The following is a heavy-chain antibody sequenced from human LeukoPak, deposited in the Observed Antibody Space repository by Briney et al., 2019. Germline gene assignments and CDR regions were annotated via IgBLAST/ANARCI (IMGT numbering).Heavy chain of an antibody. D-gene: IGHD3-10*01. CDR1: GGSISSYY. Sequence: SETLSLTCTVSGGSISSYYWSWIRQPAGKGLERIGRIYTSGNTNYNPSLKSRVTMSVDTSKNQFSLKLSSVTAADTAVYYCARDLHGSGTWDWFDPWGQGTLVTVSS. J-gene: IGHJ5*02. CDR2: IYTSGNT. CDR3: ARDLHGSGTWDWFDP. V-gene: IGHV4-4*07.